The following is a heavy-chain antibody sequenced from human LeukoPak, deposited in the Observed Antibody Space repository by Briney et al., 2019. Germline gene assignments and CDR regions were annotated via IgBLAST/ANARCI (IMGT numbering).Heavy chain of an antibody. D-gene: IGHD6-6*01. Sequence: SETLSLTCTVSGGSISSGGYYWRWIRQHPGKGLEWIGYICYSGSTYYNPSLKSRVTISVDTSKNQFSLKLSSVTAADTAVYYCARVIAARGTWFDPWGQGTLVTVSS. J-gene: IGHJ5*02. CDR3: ARVIAARGTWFDP. CDR2: ICYSGST. CDR1: GGSISSGGYY. V-gene: IGHV4-31*03.